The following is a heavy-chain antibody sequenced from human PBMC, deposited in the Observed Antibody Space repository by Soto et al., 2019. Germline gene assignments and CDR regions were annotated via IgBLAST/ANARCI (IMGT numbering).Heavy chain of an antibody. Sequence: GGSLRLSCAASGFKFGSNALTWVRQAPGKGLEWVAGISDKGFATYYADSVRGRFTISRDNVNNTVYLQMNSLRAEDTAVYYCAKDQHTVDGVVIRGSAMDVWGRGTTVTVSS. D-gene: IGHD3-3*01. CDR1: GFKFGSNA. J-gene: IGHJ6*02. CDR2: ISDKGFAT. CDR3: AKDQHTVDGVVIRGSAMDV. V-gene: IGHV3-23*01.